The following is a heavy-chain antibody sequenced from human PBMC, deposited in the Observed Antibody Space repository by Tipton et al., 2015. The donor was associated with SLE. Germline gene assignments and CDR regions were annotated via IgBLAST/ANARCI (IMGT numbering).Heavy chain of an antibody. D-gene: IGHD5-18*01. Sequence: SLRLSCAASGFIFDDFAMHWVRQPPGKGLEWVSLIGWSGHNTYYADSVKGRFTISRDNGRNFLYLQMNSLRPEDTALYFWAKVVTGSSSYIDCWGQGTTVTVSS. CDR2: IGWSGHNT. V-gene: IGHV3-43D*03. CDR3: AKVVTGSSSYIDC. J-gene: IGHJ6*03. CDR1: GFIFDDFA.